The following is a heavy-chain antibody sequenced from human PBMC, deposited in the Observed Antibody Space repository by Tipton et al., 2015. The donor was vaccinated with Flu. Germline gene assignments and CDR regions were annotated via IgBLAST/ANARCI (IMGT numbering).Heavy chain of an antibody. CDR2: IYYSGST. V-gene: IGHV4-39*07. Sequence: TLSLTCTVSGGSISSSSYYWGWIRQPPGKGLEWIGSIYYSGSTYYNPSLKSRVTISVDTSKNQFSLKLSSVTAADTAVYYCARDYDILTGPGAFDIWGQGKIVTVSS. J-gene: IGHJ3*02. D-gene: IGHD3-9*01. CDR3: ARDYDILTGPGAFDI. CDR1: GGSISSSSYY.